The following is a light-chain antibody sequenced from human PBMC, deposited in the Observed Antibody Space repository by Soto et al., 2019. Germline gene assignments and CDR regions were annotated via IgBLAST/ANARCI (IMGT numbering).Light chain of an antibody. CDR2: RAS. V-gene: IGKV1-5*03. J-gene: IGKJ4*01. CDR1: QSISPW. CDR3: QQHNTYPLT. Sequence: DIQMTQSPSTLSASVGDRVTITCRASQSISPWLAWYQQKPGRAPKLLVYRASTLESGVPSRFSGSGSGTEFTLTISTLQPDDLETYYCQQHNTYPLTLGGGTKVDIK.